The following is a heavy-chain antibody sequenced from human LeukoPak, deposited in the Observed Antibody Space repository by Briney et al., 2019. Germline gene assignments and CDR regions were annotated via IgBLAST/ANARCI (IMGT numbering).Heavy chain of an antibody. J-gene: IGHJ4*02. CDR2: ISSSGGST. Sequence: GGSLRLSCAASGFTFSSSAMSWVRQVPGKGLEWVSGISSSGGSTNYADSVRGRFTISRDNSKNTLYVQMNSLRDEDTALYYCAKDEEILTPFDYWGQGTLVTVSS. CDR3: AKDEEILTPFDY. CDR1: GFTFSSSA. D-gene: IGHD2-15*01. V-gene: IGHV3-23*01.